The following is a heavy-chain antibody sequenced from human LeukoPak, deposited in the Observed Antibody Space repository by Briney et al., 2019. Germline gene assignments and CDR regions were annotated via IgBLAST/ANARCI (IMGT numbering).Heavy chain of an antibody. V-gene: IGHV4-34*01. J-gene: IGHJ5*02. CDR2: INHSGST. CDR1: GGSFSGYY. CDR3: ARDTGQYAPGTPGFTRFDP. D-gene: IGHD3-10*01. Sequence: SETLSLTCAVYGGSFSGYYWSWIRQPPGKGLEWIGEINHSGSTNYNPSLKSRVTISVDTSKNQFSLKLTSVTAADTAVYYCARDTGQYAPGTPGFTRFDPWGQGTLVTVSS.